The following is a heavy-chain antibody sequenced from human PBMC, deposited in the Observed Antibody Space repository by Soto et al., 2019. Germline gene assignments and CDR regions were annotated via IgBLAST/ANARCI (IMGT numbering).Heavy chain of an antibody. CDR3: ASPGGYCSGGSCVDAFDI. J-gene: IGHJ3*02. V-gene: IGHV1-69*13. CDR1: GGTFSSYA. CDR2: IIPIFGTA. D-gene: IGHD2-15*01. Sequence: SVKVSCKASGGTFSSYAISWVRQAPGQGLEWMGGIIPIFGTANYAQKFQGRVTITADESTSTAYMELSSLRSEDTAVYYCASPGGYCSGGSCVDAFDIWRQGTMVTVSS.